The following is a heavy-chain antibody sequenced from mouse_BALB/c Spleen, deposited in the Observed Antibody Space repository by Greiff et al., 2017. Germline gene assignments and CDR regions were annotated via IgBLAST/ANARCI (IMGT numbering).Heavy chain of an antibody. D-gene: IGHD2-3*01. CDR3: ASEGSPDDGYYGFAY. Sequence: EVKLVESGGGLVKPGGSLKLSCAASGFTFSSYAMSWVRQSPEKRLEWVAEISSGGSYTYYPDTVTGRFTISRDNAKNTLYLEMSSLRSEDTAMYYCASEGSPDDGYYGFAYWGQGTLVTVSA. J-gene: IGHJ3*01. CDR2: ISSGGSYT. V-gene: IGHV5-9-4*01. CDR1: GFTFSSYA.